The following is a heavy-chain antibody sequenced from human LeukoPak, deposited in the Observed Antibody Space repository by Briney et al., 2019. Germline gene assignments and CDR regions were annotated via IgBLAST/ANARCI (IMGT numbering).Heavy chain of an antibody. CDR1: GGSISSYY. Sequence: PSETLSLTCTVSGGSISSYYWSWIRQAPGKGLEWIGYIYHSGSTNYNPSLKSRVSIPVDTSENQFSLKLSSVTAADTAVYYCARTYPEINDRSSWYLPSYYFDYWGQGTLVTVSS. J-gene: IGHJ4*02. CDR2: IYHSGST. D-gene: IGHD6-13*01. V-gene: IGHV4-59*01. CDR3: ARTYPEINDRSSWYLPSYYFDY.